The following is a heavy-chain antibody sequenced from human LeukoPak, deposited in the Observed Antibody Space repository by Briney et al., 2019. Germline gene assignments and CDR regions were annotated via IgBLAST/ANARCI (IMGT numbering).Heavy chain of an antibody. Sequence: KTGGSLRLSCATSGFTFSSHDMNWVRQAPGKGLEWVSSITGNSKSIDYAESLKGRFAISRDNAKNSLFLQMDSLSVEDTAVYYCVREGSGSTHYMDVWGKGTTVTVSS. D-gene: IGHD3-10*01. V-gene: IGHV3-21*01. CDR3: VREGSGSTHYMDV. J-gene: IGHJ6*03. CDR2: ITGNSKSI. CDR1: GFTFSSHD.